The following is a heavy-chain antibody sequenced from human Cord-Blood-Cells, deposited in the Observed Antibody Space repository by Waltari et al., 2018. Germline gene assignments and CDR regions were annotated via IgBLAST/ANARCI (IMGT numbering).Heavy chain of an antibody. Sequence: QVQLQESGPGLVKPSGTLSLTCAVSGGSISSSNWWSWVRQPPGKGLEWIGGIYHSGRTTYSPSLKSRVTISVDRSKNQFSLKLSSVTAADTAVYYCARDRRIVATSYYYYYGMDVWGQGTTVTVSS. J-gene: IGHJ6*02. CDR1: GGSISSSNW. CDR2: IYHSGRT. V-gene: IGHV4-4*02. D-gene: IGHD5-12*01. CDR3: ARDRRIVATSYYYYYGMDV.